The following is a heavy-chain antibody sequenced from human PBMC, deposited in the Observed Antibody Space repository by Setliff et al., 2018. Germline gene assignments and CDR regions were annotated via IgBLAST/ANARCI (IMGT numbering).Heavy chain of an antibody. CDR2: INPRTGVT. Sequence: ASVKVSCKASGYAFTGHYIHWVRQAPGQGLKWMGWINPRTGVTNYARKFQGRVTMTRDTSITTVYMDLSRLKSDDTAVYYCARGTDYHGSGSYWAKDVWGKGTTVTVSS. V-gene: IGHV1-2*02. CDR3: ARGTDYHGSGSYWAKDV. CDR1: GYAFTGHY. J-gene: IGHJ6*04. D-gene: IGHD3-10*01.